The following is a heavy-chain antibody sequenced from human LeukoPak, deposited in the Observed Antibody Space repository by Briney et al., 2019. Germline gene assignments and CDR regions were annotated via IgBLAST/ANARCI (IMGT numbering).Heavy chain of an antibody. CDR2: MYYSGGT. CDR1: GGSINGYY. Sequence: PSETLSLTCAVSGGSINGYYWSWIRQPPGKGLEWIGHMYYSGGTNYNPSLKSRVTISVDTSNNQFSLKLSSVTAADTAVYYCVRRCQDAYTLYCFDYWGQGTLVTVSS. J-gene: IGHJ4*02. D-gene: IGHD5-24*01. CDR3: VRRCQDAYTLYCFDY. V-gene: IGHV4-59*01.